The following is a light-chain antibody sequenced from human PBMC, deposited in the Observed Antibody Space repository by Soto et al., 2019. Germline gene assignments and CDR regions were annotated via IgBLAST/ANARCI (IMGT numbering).Light chain of an antibody. J-gene: IGKJ5*01. Sequence: DIQMTQSPSSVSASVGDRVTITCRASQGISSSLAWYQQKPGRAPKLLIYAASSLHSGVPSRFSGSGSGTDFTLTISSLQPEDFATYYCQQADSFPITFGQGTRLEIK. V-gene: IGKV1D-12*01. CDR2: AAS. CDR1: QGISSS. CDR3: QQADSFPIT.